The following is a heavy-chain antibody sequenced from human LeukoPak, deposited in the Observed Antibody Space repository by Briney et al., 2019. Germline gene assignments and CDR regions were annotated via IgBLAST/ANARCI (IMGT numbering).Heavy chain of an antibody. Sequence: SETLSLTCTVSTGSISRSSYYWGGFRQPPGKGLEWIGSIYYSGDTYYTPSLKSRVTISLDTSNNQFSLRLSSVTAADTAVYYCAREVNYGDYGDNAFDIWGQGTMVTVSS. D-gene: IGHD4-17*01. CDR1: TGSISRSSYY. CDR3: AREVNYGDYGDNAFDI. J-gene: IGHJ3*02. V-gene: IGHV4-39*07. CDR2: IYYSGDT.